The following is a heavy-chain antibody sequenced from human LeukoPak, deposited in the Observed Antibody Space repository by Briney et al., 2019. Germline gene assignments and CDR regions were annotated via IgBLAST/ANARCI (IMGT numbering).Heavy chain of an antibody. CDR3: ARGATTTQFLEWLLFYFDY. J-gene: IGHJ4*02. CDR2: INPNSGGT. CDR1: GYTFTGYY. D-gene: IGHD3-3*01. Sequence: ASVKVSCKASGYTFTGYYMHWVRQAPGQGLEWMGWINPNSGGTNYAQKFQGRVTMTRDTSISTAYMELSRLRSDDTAVYYCARGATTTQFLEWLLFYFDYWGQGTLVTVSS. V-gene: IGHV1-2*02.